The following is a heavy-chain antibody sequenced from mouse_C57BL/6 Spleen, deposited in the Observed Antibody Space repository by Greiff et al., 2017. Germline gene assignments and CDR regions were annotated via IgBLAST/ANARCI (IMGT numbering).Heavy chain of an antibody. CDR1: GYTFTSYW. CDR2: IHPNSGST. Sequence: QVQLQQPGAELVKPGASVKLSCKASGYTFTSYWMNWVKQRPGQGLEWIGMIHPNSGSTNYNEKFKSKATLTVDKSSSTAYMQLSSLTSEDSAVYYCARASAHSTYYFALDYWGQGTSVTVSS. J-gene: IGHJ4*01. D-gene: IGHD3-2*02. CDR3: ARASAHSTYYFALDY. V-gene: IGHV1-64*01.